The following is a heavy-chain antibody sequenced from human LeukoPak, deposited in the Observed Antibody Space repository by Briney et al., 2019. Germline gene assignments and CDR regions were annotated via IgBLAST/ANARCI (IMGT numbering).Heavy chain of an antibody. J-gene: IGHJ3*02. CDR2: INHSGST. CDR1: GGSFSGYY. V-gene: IGHV4-34*01. D-gene: IGHD5-18*01. Sequence: SETLSLTCAVYGGSFSGYYWSWIRQPPGKGLEWIGEINHSGSTNYNPSLKSRVTISVDTSKNQFSLKLSSVTAADTAVYYCAREHHTAMVFDAFDIWGQGTMVTVSS. CDR3: AREHHTAMVFDAFDI.